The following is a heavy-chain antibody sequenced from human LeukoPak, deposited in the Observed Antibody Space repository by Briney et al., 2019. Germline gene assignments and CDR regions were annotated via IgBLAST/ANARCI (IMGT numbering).Heavy chain of an antibody. CDR1: GFTFSSYG. CDR3: AKDLVYSSSSGEYYYGMDV. V-gene: IGHV3-30*18. J-gene: IGHJ6*02. CDR2: ISYDGSNK. D-gene: IGHD6-6*01. Sequence: PGRSLRLSCAASGFTFSSYGMHWVRQAPGKGLEWVAVISYDGSNKYYADSVKGRFTISRDNSKNTLYLQMNSLRAEDTAVYYCAKDLVYSSSSGEYYYGMDVWGQGTTVTVPS.